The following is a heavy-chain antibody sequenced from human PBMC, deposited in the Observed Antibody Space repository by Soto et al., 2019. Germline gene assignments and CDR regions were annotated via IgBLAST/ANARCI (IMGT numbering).Heavy chain of an antibody. CDR2: IRSSSSYK. J-gene: IGHJ4*02. D-gene: IGHD5-12*01. Sequence: PGGALRLSCAASGFTLDDYAMHWVRQAPGKGLEWVSSIRSSSSYKYYADSVKGRFTISRDNAKNSLYLQTNSLRAEDTAVCYCARGEMATIGHFDYWGQGTLVTVSS. CDR1: GFTLDDYA. V-gene: IGHV3-21*01. CDR3: ARGEMATIGHFDY.